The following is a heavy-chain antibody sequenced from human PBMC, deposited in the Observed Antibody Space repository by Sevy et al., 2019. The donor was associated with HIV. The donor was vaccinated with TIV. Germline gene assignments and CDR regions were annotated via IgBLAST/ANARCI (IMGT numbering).Heavy chain of an antibody. J-gene: IGHJ4*02. Sequence: ASAKVSCKASGYTFTSYGISWVRQAPGQGLEWMGWISAYNGNTNYAQKLQGRVTMTTDTSTSTAYMELRSLRSDDTAVYYCAREAPGYSSSWYGFDYWGQGTLVTVSS. CDR3: AREAPGYSSSWYGFDY. D-gene: IGHD6-13*01. CDR2: ISAYNGNT. CDR1: GYTFTSYG. V-gene: IGHV1-18*01.